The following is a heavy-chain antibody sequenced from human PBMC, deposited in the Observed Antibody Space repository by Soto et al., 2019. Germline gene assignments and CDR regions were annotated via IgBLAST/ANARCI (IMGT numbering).Heavy chain of an antibody. D-gene: IGHD2-15*01. CDR1: GGSISGYY. Sequence: SETLSLTCTVSGGSISGYYWSWIRQSPGKGLEYIGYIYYRGSTNYNPSLKSRVTMSVDTSRNQFSLKVNSVTAADTAVYYCARQHLLPFYYALDVWGQGTTVTVYS. J-gene: IGHJ6*02. V-gene: IGHV4-59*01. CDR2: IYYRGST. CDR3: ARQHLLPFYYALDV.